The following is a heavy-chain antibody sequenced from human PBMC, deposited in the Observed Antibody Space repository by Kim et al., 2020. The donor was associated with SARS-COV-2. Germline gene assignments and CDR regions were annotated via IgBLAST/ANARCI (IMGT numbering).Heavy chain of an antibody. Sequence: GGSLRLSCAASGFTFSDHSMDWVRQAPGKGLEWVGRSRNKANSYTTEYAASVKGRFDISRDDSKSSLYLQMNSLKPEDTAVYYCARGPRDSSGYYLNYWGQGTLVTVSS. CDR1: GFTFSDHS. V-gene: IGHV3-72*01. J-gene: IGHJ4*02. CDR2: SRNKANSYTT. D-gene: IGHD3-22*01. CDR3: ARGPRDSSGYYLNY.